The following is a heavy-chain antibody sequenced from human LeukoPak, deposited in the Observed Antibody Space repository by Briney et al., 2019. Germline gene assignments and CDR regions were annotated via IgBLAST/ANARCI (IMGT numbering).Heavy chain of an antibody. CDR3: ARPKGIAAAGTYFDY. CDR1: GGSISSSSDY. J-gene: IGHJ4*02. CDR2: IYYSGST. V-gene: IGHV4-39*01. D-gene: IGHD6-13*01. Sequence: SETLSLTCTVSGGSISSSSDYWGWIRQPPGKGLEWIGSIYYSGSTYYNPSLKSRVTISVDTSKNQFSLKLSSVTAADTAVYYCARPKGIAAAGTYFDYWGQGTLVTVSS.